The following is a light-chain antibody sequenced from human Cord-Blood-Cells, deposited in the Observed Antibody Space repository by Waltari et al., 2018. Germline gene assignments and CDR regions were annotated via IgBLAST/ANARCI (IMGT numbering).Light chain of an antibody. Sequence: IQMTQSPSSMSASVGDRVTITCRASQSISSYLNWYQQKPGKAPKLLIYAASSLQSGVPSRFSVSGSGTDFTLTISSLQPEDFATYYCQQSYSTPPFTFGPGTKVDIK. CDR2: AAS. V-gene: IGKV1-39*01. CDR1: QSISSY. CDR3: QQSYSTPPFT. J-gene: IGKJ3*01.